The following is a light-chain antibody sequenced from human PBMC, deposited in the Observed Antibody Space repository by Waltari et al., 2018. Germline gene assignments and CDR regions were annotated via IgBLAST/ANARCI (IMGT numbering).Light chain of an antibody. V-gene: IGKV3-11*01. CDR1: RGVGNY. CDR3: QQRGNWPSGYT. Sequence: EIVLTQSPATLSLSPGERATLSCRASRGVGNYLAWYQQKPGQAPRLLLYDASIRATGIPARFSGSGSGTDFTLTISSLEPEDFAVYFCQQRGNWPSGYTFGQGTKLEIK. J-gene: IGKJ2*01. CDR2: DAS.